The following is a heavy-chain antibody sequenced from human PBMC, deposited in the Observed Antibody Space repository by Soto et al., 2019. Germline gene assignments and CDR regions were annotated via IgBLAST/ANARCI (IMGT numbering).Heavy chain of an antibody. CDR2: IIPSFDTA. Sequence: QVQLVQSGAEVKKPGSSVKVSCRASGGTFSSFAFSWVRQVPGQGLEWMGGIIPSFDTANYAQKFQGRVTLTAEESTSTAYLEVRRLTSYGTGVFFCARPHSGGVIIPFDYWGQGMLVTVSS. J-gene: IGHJ4*02. V-gene: IGHV1-69*12. CDR3: ARPHSGGVIIPFDY. D-gene: IGHD3-16*02. CDR1: GGTFSSFA.